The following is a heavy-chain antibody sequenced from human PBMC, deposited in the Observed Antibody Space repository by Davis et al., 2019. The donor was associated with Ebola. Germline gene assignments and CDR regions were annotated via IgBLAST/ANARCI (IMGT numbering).Heavy chain of an antibody. CDR3: TRLRIAADYHPDPPDY. D-gene: IGHD6-13*01. CDR2: IKSKTDGGTT. Sequence: GESLKISCAASGFTFSNAWMSWVRQAPGKGLEWVGRIKSKTDGGTTDYAAPVKGRFTISRDDSKNTLYLQMNSLKTEDTAVYYCTRLRIAADYHPDPPDYWGQGTLVTVSS. V-gene: IGHV3-15*01. J-gene: IGHJ4*02. CDR1: GFTFSNAW.